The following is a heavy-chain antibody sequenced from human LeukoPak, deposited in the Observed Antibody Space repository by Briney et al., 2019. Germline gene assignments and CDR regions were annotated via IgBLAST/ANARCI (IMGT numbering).Heavy chain of an antibody. CDR1: GGSFSGYY. V-gene: IGHV4-34*01. J-gene: IGHJ4*02. Sequence: SETLSLTCAVYGGSFSGYYWSWIRQPPGKGLEWIGEINHSGSTNYNSSLKSRVAISVDTSKNQFSLKVTSVTAADTAVYYCASRGDYWGQGILVTVSS. CDR2: INHSGST. CDR3: ASRGDY.